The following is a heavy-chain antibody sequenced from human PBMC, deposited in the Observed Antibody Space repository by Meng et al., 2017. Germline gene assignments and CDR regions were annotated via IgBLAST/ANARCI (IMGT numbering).Heavy chain of an antibody. CDR2: INSYSGDT. Sequence: QGPLVQSGAEVKRPGASVKVPCKASGYIFASYGIHWVRQAPGQGLEWIGWINSYSGDTNYTQTLQGRVTLTKEPSTSTAYMELRSLRSDDTAVYYCAREERGSGDSWGQGTLVTVSS. CDR1: GYIFASYG. CDR3: AREERGSGDS. J-gene: IGHJ5*02. V-gene: IGHV1-18*01. D-gene: IGHD3-22*01.